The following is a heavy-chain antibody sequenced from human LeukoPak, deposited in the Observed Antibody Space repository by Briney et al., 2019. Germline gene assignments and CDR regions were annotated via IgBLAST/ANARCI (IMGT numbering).Heavy chain of an antibody. CDR3: ARAGWDYGDYDTFGFDY. CDR1: GGSFSGYY. D-gene: IGHD4-17*01. Sequence: PSETLSLTCAVYGGSFSGYYWSWIRQPPGKGLEWIGEINHSGSTNYNPSLKSRVTISVDTSKNQFSLKLSSVTAADTAAYYCARAGWDYGDYDTFGFDYWGQGTLVTVSS. J-gene: IGHJ4*02. V-gene: IGHV4-34*01. CDR2: INHSGST.